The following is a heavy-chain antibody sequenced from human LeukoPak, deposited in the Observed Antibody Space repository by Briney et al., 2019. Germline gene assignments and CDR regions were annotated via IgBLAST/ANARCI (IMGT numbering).Heavy chain of an antibody. CDR2: IYTSGST. CDR1: GGSISSYY. J-gene: IGHJ6*03. D-gene: IGHD3-9*01. V-gene: IGHV4-4*07. CDR3: ARDGSEGYFDWLSDYYYMDV. Sequence: PSETLSLTCTVSGGSISSYYWSWIRQPAGKGLEWIGRIYTSGSTNYNPSLKSRVTMSVDTSKNQFSLKLSSVTAADTAVYYCARDGSEGYFDWLSDYYYMDVWGKGTTVTISS.